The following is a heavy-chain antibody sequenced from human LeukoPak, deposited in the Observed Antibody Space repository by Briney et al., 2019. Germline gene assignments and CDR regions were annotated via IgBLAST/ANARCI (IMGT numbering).Heavy chain of an antibody. CDR2: IYTSGST. V-gene: IGHV4-61*02. CDR3: ARMSLAALEAHHAFDI. D-gene: IGHD3-3*02. CDR1: GGSISSGSYY. J-gene: IGHJ3*02. Sequence: SETLSLTCTVSGGSISSGSYYWSWIRQPAGKGLEWIGRIYTSGSTNYNPSLKSRVTISVDTSKNQFSLKLSSVTAADTAVYYCARMSLAALEAHHAFDIWGQGTMVTVSS.